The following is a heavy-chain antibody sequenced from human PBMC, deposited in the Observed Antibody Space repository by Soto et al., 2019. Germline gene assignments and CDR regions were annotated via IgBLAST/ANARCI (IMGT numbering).Heavy chain of an antibody. J-gene: IGHJ4*02. CDR1: GGTFSSYT. CDR3: ATAPPHKQRFDY. V-gene: IGHV1-69*02. Sequence: QVQLVQSGAEVKKPGSSVKVSCKASGGTFSSYTISWVRQAPGQGLEWMGRIIPILGIANYAQKFQGRVTITADKSTSTAYMELSSLRSEDTAVYYCATAPPHKQRFDYWGQGTLVTVSS. CDR2: IIPILGIA.